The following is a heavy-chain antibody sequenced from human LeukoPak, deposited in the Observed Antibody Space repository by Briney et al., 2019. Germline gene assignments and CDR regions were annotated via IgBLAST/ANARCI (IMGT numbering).Heavy chain of an antibody. J-gene: IGHJ4*02. D-gene: IGHD6-13*01. V-gene: IGHV3-30*18. CDR2: ISHDGSNK. CDR1: GFTFSSYG. CDR3: AKVLIAAAGNDYFDY. Sequence: PGRSLRLSCAASGFTFSSYGMHWVRQAPGKGLEWVAVISHDGSNKYYADSVKGRFTISRDNSKNTLYLQMNSLRAEDTAVYYCAKVLIAAAGNDYFDYWGQGTLVTVSS.